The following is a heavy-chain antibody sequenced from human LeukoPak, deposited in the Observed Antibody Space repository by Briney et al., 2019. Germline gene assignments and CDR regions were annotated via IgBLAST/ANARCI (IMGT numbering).Heavy chain of an antibody. V-gene: IGHV1-69*06. CDR2: IIPIFGTA. J-gene: IGHJ6*03. CDR1: GGTFSSYA. Sequence: GASVKVSCKASGGTFSSYAISWVRQAPGQGLEWMGGIIPIFGTANYAQKFQGRVTITADKSTSTAYMELSSLRSEDTAVYYCARGWSVVTEGVGSHMDVWGKGTTVTVSS. D-gene: IGHD4-23*01. CDR3: ARGWSVVTEGVGSHMDV.